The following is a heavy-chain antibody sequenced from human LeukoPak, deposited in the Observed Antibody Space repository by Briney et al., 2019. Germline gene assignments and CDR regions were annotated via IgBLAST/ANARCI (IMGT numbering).Heavy chain of an antibody. Sequence: GGSLRLSCSASGFTFSNYGVHCVRQAPGKGLEWVAFIGSAGNNRFYADSVKGRFTISRDNSKNTLYLQMNNLRADDTAVYYCVKKGQADDDGKPDWGQGTLVTVSS. CDR2: IGSAGNNR. J-gene: IGHJ4*02. CDR1: GFTFSNYG. CDR3: VKKGQADDDGKPD. D-gene: IGHD1-1*01. V-gene: IGHV3-30*02.